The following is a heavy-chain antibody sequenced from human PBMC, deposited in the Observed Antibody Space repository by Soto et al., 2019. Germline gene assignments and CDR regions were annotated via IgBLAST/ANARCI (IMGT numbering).Heavy chain of an antibody. CDR3: ARAPEDSSGWYFDY. V-gene: IGHV4-4*02. Sequence: SETLSLTCAVSSGSISSSNWWSWVRQPPGKGLEWIGEIYHSGSTNYNPSLKSRVTISVDKSKNQFSLKLGSVTAADTAVYYCARAPEDSSGWYFDYWGQGTLVTVSS. J-gene: IGHJ4*02. D-gene: IGHD6-19*01. CDR2: IYHSGST. CDR1: SGSISSSNW.